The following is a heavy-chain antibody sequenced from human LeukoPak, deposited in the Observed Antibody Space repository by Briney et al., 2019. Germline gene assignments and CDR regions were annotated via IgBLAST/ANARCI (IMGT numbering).Heavy chain of an antibody. D-gene: IGHD3-9*01. Sequence: SVKVSCKASGGTFSSYAISWVRQAPGQGLEWMGGIIPIFGTANYAQKFQGRVTITADESTSTAYMELSSLRSEDTAVYYCARVVGELRYFDWSPRGDFDYWGQGTLVTVSS. V-gene: IGHV1-69*13. CDR2: IIPIFGTA. J-gene: IGHJ4*02. CDR3: ARVVGELRYFDWSPRGDFDY. CDR1: GGTFSSYA.